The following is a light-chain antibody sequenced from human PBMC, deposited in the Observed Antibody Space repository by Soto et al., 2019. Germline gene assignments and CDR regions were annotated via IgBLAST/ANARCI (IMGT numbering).Light chain of an antibody. Sequence: EVVMTQSPATLSVSPRERATLSCRASQSVSSNLAWYQQKPGQAPRLLIYGASTRATGIPARFSGSGSGTEFTLTISSLQSGDFAVYYCQQYNNWPQTFGQGTKVDIK. J-gene: IGKJ1*01. V-gene: IGKV3-15*01. CDR2: GAS. CDR1: QSVSSN. CDR3: QQYNNWPQT.